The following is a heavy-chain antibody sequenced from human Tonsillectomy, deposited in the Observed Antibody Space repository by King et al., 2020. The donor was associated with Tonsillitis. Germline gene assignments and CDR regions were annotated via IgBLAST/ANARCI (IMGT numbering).Heavy chain of an antibody. Sequence: VQLVESGGGLVQPGGSLRLSCAASGFTFSNYAMSWVRQAPGKGLEWVSAVSNSGGSTYYADSVKGRFTISRSNSKSTLSLQMNSLRAEDTALYYCAKFYHYETLVVLFDYWGQGTLVTVSS. CDR2: VSNSGGST. J-gene: IGHJ4*02. V-gene: IGHV3-23*04. CDR1: GFTFSNYA. CDR3: AKFYHYETLVVLFDY. D-gene: IGHD3-22*01.